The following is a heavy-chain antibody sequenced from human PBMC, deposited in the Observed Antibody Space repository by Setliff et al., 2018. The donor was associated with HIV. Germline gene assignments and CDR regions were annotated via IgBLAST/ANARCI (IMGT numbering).Heavy chain of an antibody. J-gene: IGHJ5*02. Sequence: SVKVSCKASGYTFTSYGISWVRQAPGQGLEWMGGIIPILGIANYAQKFQGRVTITADKSTSTAYMELSSLRSEDTAVYYCARERPGDHYESTGYQLADWFDPWGQGTLVTVSS. CDR2: IIPILGIA. CDR1: GYTFTSYG. CDR3: ARERPGDHYESTGYQLADWFDP. D-gene: IGHD3-22*01. V-gene: IGHV1-69*10.